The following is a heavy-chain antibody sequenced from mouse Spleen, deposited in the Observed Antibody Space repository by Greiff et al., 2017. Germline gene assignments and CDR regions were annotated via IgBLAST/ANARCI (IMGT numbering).Heavy chain of an antibody. CDR3: ARYYGSSYGYFDY. J-gene: IGHJ2*01. D-gene: IGHD1-1*01. V-gene: IGHV14-2*01. CDR2: IDPEDGET. Sequence: EVHLVESGAELVKPGASVKLSCTASGFNIKDYYMHWVKQRTEQGLEWIGRIDPEDGETKYAPKFQGKATITADTSSNTAYLQLSSLTSEDTAVYYCARYYGSSYGYFDYWGQGTTLTVSS. CDR1: GFNIKDYY.